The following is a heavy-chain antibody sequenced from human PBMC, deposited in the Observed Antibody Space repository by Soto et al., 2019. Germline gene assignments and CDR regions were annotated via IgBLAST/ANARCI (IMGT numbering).Heavy chain of an antibody. CDR1: GYIFINSY. CDR3: AREGTGTRAFDV. D-gene: IGHD1-7*01. Sequence: ASVKVSCKXSGYIFINSYMHWVRQAPGQGPEWMGIINPSGGHTTYAQKFQGRVTVTSDASTSTVYMVLTSLRSDDTALYYCAREGTGTRAFDVWGQGTMVTVSS. V-gene: IGHV1-46*01. CDR2: INPSGGHT. J-gene: IGHJ3*01.